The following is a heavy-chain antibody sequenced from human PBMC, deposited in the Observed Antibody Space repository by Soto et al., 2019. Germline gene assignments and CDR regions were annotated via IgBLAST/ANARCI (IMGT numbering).Heavy chain of an antibody. V-gene: IGHV5-51*01. CDR2: IFPGDSDT. J-gene: IGHJ6*03. CDR1: GYSFTSYW. CDR3: ARHQGSHYGSGSYPYYMDV. Sequence: GESLKISCKGSGYSFTSYWIGWVRQMPGKGLEWMGIIFPGDSDTRYSPSFQGQVTISADKSISTAYLQWGSLKASDTAMYYCARHQGSHYGSGSYPYYMDVWGKGTTVTVSS. D-gene: IGHD3-10*01.